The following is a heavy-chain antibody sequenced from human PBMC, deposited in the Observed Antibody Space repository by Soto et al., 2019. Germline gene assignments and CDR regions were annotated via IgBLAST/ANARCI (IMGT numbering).Heavy chain of an antibody. Sequence: EVQLVESGGGLVQPGGSLRLSCAASGFTFSNYWMAWVRQAPGKGLEWVANIDQDGGEKYYVDSVKGRFTNSRDNAKNSLYLHMNSPRAEDTAGYYCARERNWFDPWGQGTLVTPSS. V-gene: IGHV3-7*05. CDR2: IDQDGGEK. CDR3: ARERNWFDP. CDR1: GFTFSNYW. J-gene: IGHJ5*02.